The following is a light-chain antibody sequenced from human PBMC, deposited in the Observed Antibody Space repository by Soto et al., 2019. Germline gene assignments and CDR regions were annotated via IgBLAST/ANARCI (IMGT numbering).Light chain of an antibody. CDR1: QSVSSN. CDR2: GAS. CDR3: QQYNNWPPRDT. J-gene: IGKJ2*01. Sequence: EIVMTQSPATLSVSPGERATLSCRASQSVSSNLAWYQQKPGQAPRLLIYGASTRATGIPARFSGCGSGTEFTLTISSLQSEDFAVYYCQQYNNWPPRDTFGQGTKLEIK. V-gene: IGKV3-15*01.